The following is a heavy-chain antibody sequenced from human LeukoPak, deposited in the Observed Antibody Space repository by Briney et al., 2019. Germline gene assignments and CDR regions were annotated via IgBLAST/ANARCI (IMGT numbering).Heavy chain of an antibody. CDR3: AREGSITGIDY. D-gene: IGHD1-14*01. V-gene: IGHV4-59*01. CDR1: GGSISSYY. CDR2: IYYSGST. Sequence: SETLSLTCTVSGGSISSYYWSWIRQPPGKGLEWIGYIYYSGSTNYNPSLKSRVTISVDTSKNQSSLKLSSVTAADTAVYYCAREGSITGIDYWGQGTLVTVSS. J-gene: IGHJ4*02.